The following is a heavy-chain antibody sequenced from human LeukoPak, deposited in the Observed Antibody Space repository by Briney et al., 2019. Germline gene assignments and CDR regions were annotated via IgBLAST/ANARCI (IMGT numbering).Heavy chain of an antibody. V-gene: IGHV4-39*01. D-gene: IGHD2-2*01. CDR3: ARDRYCSSTSCYPFDY. Sequence: PSETLSLTCTVAGRPISSSSYYWGWIRQPPGKGLEWIGSIYYSGSTYYNPSLKSRVTISVDTSKNQFSLKLSSVTAADTAVYYCARDRYCSSTSCYPFDYWGQGTLVTVSS. CDR2: IYYSGST. CDR1: GRPISSSSYY. J-gene: IGHJ4*02.